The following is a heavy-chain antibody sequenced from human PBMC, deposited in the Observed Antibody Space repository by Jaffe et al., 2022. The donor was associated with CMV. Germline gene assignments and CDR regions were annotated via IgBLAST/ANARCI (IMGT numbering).Heavy chain of an antibody. CDR1: GFTVSSNY. CDR2: IYSGGST. J-gene: IGHJ6*03. V-gene: IGHV3-53*02. CDR3: ARDRNVATMVRGAPYYYYMDV. Sequence: EVQLVETGGGLIQPGGSLRLSCAASGFTVSSNYMSWVRQAPGKGLEWVSVIYSGGSTYYADSVKGRFTISRDNSKNTLYLQMNSLRAEDTAVYYCARDRNVATMVRGAPYYYYMDVWGKGTTVTVSS. D-gene: IGHD3-10*01.